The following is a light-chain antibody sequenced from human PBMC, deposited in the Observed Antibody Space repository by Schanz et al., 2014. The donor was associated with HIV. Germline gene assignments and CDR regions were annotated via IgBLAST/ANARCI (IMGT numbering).Light chain of an antibody. CDR2: SAS. CDR3: QQYYSSPLT. J-gene: IGKJ4*01. V-gene: IGKV3-15*01. Sequence: EIVLTQSPGTLSLSPGERATLSCRASQTVSSHFLAWYQQKLGQAPRLLIHSASTRVTGIPARFSGSGSGTEFTLTISGLQSEDVAVYYCQQYYSSPLTFGGGTKVEIK. CDR1: QTVSSH.